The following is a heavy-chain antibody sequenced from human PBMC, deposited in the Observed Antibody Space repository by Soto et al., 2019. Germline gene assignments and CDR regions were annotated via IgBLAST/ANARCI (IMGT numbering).Heavy chain of an antibody. Sequence: SETLSLTCSISGVSMSSYYWSWIRQPPGKGLEWIGNIYYTGLTNYNPSLKSRVTISLDRSKTQFSLKLSSVTAADTAAYFCARSSVLTWFDPWGPGTPVTVSS. J-gene: IGHJ5*02. CDR2: IYYTGLT. V-gene: IGHV4-59*01. CDR3: ARSSVLTWFDP. CDR1: GVSMSSYY.